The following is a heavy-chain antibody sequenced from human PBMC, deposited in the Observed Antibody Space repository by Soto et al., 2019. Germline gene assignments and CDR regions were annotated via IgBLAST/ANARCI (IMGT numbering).Heavy chain of an antibody. CDR1: GGSISSSSYY. V-gene: IGHV4-39*01. D-gene: IGHD3-22*01. CDR3: ARHSGSGYIYYYGMDV. J-gene: IGHJ6*02. CDR2: IYYSGST. Sequence: SETLSLTCTVSGGSISSSSYYWGWIRQPPGKGLEWIGSIYYSGSTYYNPSLKSRVTISVDTSKNQFSLKLSSVTAADTAVYYCARHSGSGYIYYYGMDVWGQGTTVTVSS.